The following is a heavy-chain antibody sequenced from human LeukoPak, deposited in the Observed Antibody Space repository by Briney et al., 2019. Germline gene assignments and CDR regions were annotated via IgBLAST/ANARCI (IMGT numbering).Heavy chain of an antibody. J-gene: IGHJ4*02. Sequence: KPSETLSLTCTVSGGSISSYYWSWIRQPPGKGLEWIVYIYYSGSTNYNPSLKSRVTISVDTSKNQFSLKLSSVTAADTAVDYCARGPIVVVPEPGTIFDYWGQGTLVTVSS. CDR3: ARGPIVVVPEPGTIFDY. CDR1: GGSISSYY. V-gene: IGHV4-59*08. CDR2: IYYSGST. D-gene: IGHD2-2*01.